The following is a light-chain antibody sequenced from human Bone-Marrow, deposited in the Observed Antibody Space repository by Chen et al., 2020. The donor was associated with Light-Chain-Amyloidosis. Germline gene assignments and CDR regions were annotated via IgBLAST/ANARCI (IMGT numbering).Light chain of an antibody. J-gene: IGKJ4*01. CDR1: QSLLHSNGHTY. Sequence: DIVLTQSPLALPVTPGEPASNSCRSSQSLLHSNGHTYLDWYLQKPGQSPQVLIYLGSERASGVPDRFSGSGSGTDFTLKISRVEAEDVGVYYCMQALQTPLTFGGGTKVEIK. CDR3: MQALQTPLT. V-gene: IGKV2-28*01. CDR2: LGS.